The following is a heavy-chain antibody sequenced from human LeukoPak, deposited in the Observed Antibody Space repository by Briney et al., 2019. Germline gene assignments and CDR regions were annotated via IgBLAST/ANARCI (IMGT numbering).Heavy chain of an antibody. D-gene: IGHD3-22*01. CDR1: GFTFTSYG. J-gene: IGHJ4*02. CDR3: ARAGPHITMISDYFDY. Sequence: ASVKVSCKASGFTFTSYGISWVRQAPGQGLEWMGWISAYNGNTNYAQKLQGRVTMTTDTSTSTAYMELRSLRSDDTAVYYCARAGPHITMISDYFDYWGQGTLVTVSS. CDR2: ISAYNGNT. V-gene: IGHV1-18*01.